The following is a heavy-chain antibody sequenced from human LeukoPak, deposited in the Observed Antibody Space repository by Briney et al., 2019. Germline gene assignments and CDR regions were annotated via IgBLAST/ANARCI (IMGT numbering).Heavy chain of an antibody. CDR3: ARAYSSSWYGFDY. D-gene: IGHD6-13*01. Sequence: SETLSLTCTVSGGSISSYYWSWIQQPPGQGLEWIGYIYYSGSTNYNPSLKSRVTISVDTSKNQFSLKLSSVTAADTAVYYCARAYSSSWYGFDYWGQGTLVTGSS. CDR1: GGSISSYY. V-gene: IGHV4-59*01. CDR2: IYYSGST. J-gene: IGHJ4*02.